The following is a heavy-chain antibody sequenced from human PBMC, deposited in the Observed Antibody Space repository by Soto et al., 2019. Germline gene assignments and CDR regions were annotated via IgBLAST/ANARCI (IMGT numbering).Heavy chain of an antibody. CDR3: AREWVDYSSSSAYYYGMDV. V-gene: IGHV1-2*04. CDR1: GYTFTGYY. Sequence: SVKVSCKASGYTFTGYYMHWVRQAPGQGLEWMGWINPNSGGTNYAQKFQGWVTMTRDTSISTAYMELSRLRSDDTAVYYWAREWVDYSSSSAYYYGMDVCGKETTVTVSS. J-gene: IGHJ6*04. CDR2: INPNSGGT. D-gene: IGHD6-6*01.